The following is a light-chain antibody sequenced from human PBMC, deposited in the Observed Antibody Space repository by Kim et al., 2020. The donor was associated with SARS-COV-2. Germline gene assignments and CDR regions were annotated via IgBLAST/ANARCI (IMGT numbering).Light chain of an antibody. CDR3: SSYTSSSTFV. Sequence: GQSITVSCTGTSSDVGVYNYVSWYQQHPGKAPKLMIYDVSNRPSGVSNRFSGSKSGNTASLTISGLQAEDEADYYCSSYTSSSTFVFGGGTQLTVL. CDR2: DVS. CDR1: SSDVGVYNY. J-gene: IGLJ2*01. V-gene: IGLV2-14*03.